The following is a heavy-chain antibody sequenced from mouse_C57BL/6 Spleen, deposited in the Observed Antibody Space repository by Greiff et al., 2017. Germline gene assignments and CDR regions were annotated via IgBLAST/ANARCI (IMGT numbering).Heavy chain of an antibody. J-gene: IGHJ4*01. CDR1: GYTFTSYW. CDR2: IYPGSGST. V-gene: IGHV1-55*01. D-gene: IGHD1-1*01. CDR3: ARRGYYGSSYAMDY. Sequence: QVQLQQSGAELVKPGASVKMSCKASGYTFTSYWITWVKQRPGQGLEWIGDIYPGSGSTNYNEKFKSKATLTVDTSSSTAYVQLSSLTSEDSAVDDCARRGYYGSSYAMDYWGQGTSVTVSS.